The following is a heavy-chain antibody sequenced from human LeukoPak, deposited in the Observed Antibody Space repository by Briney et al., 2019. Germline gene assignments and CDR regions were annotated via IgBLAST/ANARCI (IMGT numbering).Heavy chain of an antibody. V-gene: IGHV3-33*08. CDR1: GFTFSSYG. CDR3: ARDAEQWLAIDY. Sequence: GGSLRLSCAASGFTFSSYGMHWVRQAPGKGLEWVAVIWYDGSNKYYADSVKGRFTISRDDSKNTLYLQMNSLRAEDTAVYYCARDAEQWLAIDYWGQGTLVTVSS. J-gene: IGHJ4*02. CDR2: IWYDGSNK. D-gene: IGHD6-19*01.